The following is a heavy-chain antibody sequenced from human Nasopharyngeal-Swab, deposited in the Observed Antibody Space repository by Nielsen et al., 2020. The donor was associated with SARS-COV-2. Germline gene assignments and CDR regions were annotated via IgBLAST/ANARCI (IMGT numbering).Heavy chain of an antibody. D-gene: IGHD3-10*01. CDR3: ARGASFGAVSDAMDV. CDR1: GFTFKSCP. Sequence: GESLKISCATSGFTFKSCPMHWVRQGPDKGLERVAVISYDVDKTFYADSVKGRFTVSRDNAKNTLYLQMVNLRVEDTAVYYCARGASFGAVSDAMDVWGQGTTVTVSS. J-gene: IGHJ6*02. V-gene: IGHV3-30-3*01. CDR2: ISYDVDKT.